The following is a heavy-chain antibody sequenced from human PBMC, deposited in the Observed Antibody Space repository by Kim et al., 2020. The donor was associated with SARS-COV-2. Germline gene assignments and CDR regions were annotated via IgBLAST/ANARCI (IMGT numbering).Heavy chain of an antibody. CDR1: GFTFSSYG. CDR3: ATEFPDFWNILDY. J-gene: IGHJ4*02. Sequence: GGSLRLSCAASGFTFSSYGMHWVRQAPGKGLEWVAVISYDGSNKYYADSVKGRFTISRDNSKNTLYLQMNSLRAEDTAVYYCATEFPDFWNILDYWGQGTLVTVSS. V-gene: IGHV3-30*03. D-gene: IGHD3-3*01. CDR2: ISYDGSNK.